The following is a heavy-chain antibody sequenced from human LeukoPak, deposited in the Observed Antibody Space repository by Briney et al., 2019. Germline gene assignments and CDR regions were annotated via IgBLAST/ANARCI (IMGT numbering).Heavy chain of an antibody. Sequence: GGSLRLSCAASGFTFDDYAMHWVRQAPGKGLEWVSGISWNSGSIGYADSVKGRFTISRDNAKNSLYLQMNSLRAEDTALYYCAKDVSAASYYYYYGMDVWGKGTTVTVSS. CDR3: AKDVSAASYYYYYGMDV. CDR2: ISWNSGSI. D-gene: IGHD2-2*01. CDR1: GFTFDDYA. V-gene: IGHV3-9*01. J-gene: IGHJ6*04.